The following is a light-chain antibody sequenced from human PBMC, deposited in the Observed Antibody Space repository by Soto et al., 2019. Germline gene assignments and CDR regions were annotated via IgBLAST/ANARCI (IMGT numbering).Light chain of an antibody. CDR1: QSVSSSY. J-gene: IGKJ4*01. Sequence: EIVLPQSPGTLSLSPGERATLSCRASQSVSSSYLAWYQQKPGQAPRLLIYGASRRATGIPDRFSGSGSGTDFTLTISRLEPEDVAVYYCQQYGSSPTFGGGTKVEIK. CDR3: QQYGSSPT. V-gene: IGKV3-20*01. CDR2: GAS.